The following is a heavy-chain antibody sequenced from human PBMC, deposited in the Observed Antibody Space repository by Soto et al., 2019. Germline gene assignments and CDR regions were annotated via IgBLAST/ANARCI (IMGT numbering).Heavy chain of an antibody. CDR1: GFSLSTSQVG. J-gene: IGHJ4*02. CDR3: AHLNTRGYYLDY. CDR2: VYWNDDK. Sequence: SGPTLVNPTQTLTLTCTFSGFSLSTSQVGVGWIRQPPGKALEWLAHVYWNDDKYYSLSLKSRLTISKDTSKSQVVLTMTNMDPVDTATYYCAHLNTRGYYLDYWGQGALVTVSS. V-gene: IGHV2-5*01.